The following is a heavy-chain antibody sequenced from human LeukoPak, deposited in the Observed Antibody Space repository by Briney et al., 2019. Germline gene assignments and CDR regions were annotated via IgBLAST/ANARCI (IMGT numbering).Heavy chain of an antibody. CDR2: IYYSGST. Sequence: SETLSLTCTVSGGSISSYYWSWIRQPPGKGLEWIGYIYYSGSTNYNPSLKSRVTISVDTSKNQFSLKLSSVTAADTAVYYCARAPKGNYDYGDSPPYYFDYWGQGTLVTVSS. J-gene: IGHJ4*02. V-gene: IGHV4-59*01. CDR1: GGSISSYY. CDR3: ARAPKGNYDYGDSPPYYFDY. D-gene: IGHD4-17*01.